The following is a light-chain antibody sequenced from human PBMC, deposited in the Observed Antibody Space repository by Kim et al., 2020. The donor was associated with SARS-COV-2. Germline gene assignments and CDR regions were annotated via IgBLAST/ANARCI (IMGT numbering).Light chain of an antibody. CDR3: QQYGSALWT. V-gene: IGKV3-20*01. Sequence: EIVLTQSPCTLSLSPGERATLSCRASQSVSSSYLAWYQQKPGQAPRLLIYGASSRATGIPDRFSGSGSGTDFTLTISRLEPEDFALYYCQQYGSALWTFGQGTKVDIK. CDR1: QSVSSSY. J-gene: IGKJ1*01. CDR2: GAS.